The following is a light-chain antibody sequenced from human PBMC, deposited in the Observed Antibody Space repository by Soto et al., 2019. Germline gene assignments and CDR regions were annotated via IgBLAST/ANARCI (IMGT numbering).Light chain of an antibody. CDR3: QQRSDWPPVFT. CDR2: DAS. V-gene: IGKV3-11*01. CDR1: QSLSSY. J-gene: IGKJ3*01. Sequence: EIVLTQSPATLSLSPGERATLSCRASQSLSSYLAWYQQKPGQAPRLLIYDASNRAAGIPARFSGSGSGTAFTLTISSLEPEDFAVYYCQQRSDWPPVFTFGPGTKVDIK.